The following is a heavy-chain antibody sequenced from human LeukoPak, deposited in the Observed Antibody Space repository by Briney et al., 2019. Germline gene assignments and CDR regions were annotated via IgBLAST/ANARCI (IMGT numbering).Heavy chain of an antibody. CDR1: GLSVSDNY. D-gene: IGHD6-13*01. J-gene: IGHJ4*02. CDR2: IYNGGNV. V-gene: IGHV3-53*01. Sequence: GGSLRLSCAVSGLSVSDNYMSWVRQAPGKGLEWVSVIYNGGNVYYADSVKGRFTISRDNAKNSLYLQMNSLRAEDTAVYYCARARENLVAAGTALSYWGQGTLVTVSS. CDR3: ARARENLVAAGTALSY.